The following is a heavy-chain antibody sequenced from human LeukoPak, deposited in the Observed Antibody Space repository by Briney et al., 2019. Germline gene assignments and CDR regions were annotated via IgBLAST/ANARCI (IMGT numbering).Heavy chain of an antibody. J-gene: IGHJ4*02. CDR3: ARNADVVVAAAPLWSTWGSLDY. CDR2: ISSSSSYR. Sequence: GGSLRLSCAASGFTFSSYSRNWGRQAPGKGLEWVSSISSSSSYRYYADSVKGRFTISRDNAKNSLYLQMNSISAEDTAVYYCARNADVVVAAAPLWSTWGSLDYRGPGTLVTASS. CDR1: GFTFSSYS. V-gene: IGHV3-21*01. D-gene: IGHD2-15*01.